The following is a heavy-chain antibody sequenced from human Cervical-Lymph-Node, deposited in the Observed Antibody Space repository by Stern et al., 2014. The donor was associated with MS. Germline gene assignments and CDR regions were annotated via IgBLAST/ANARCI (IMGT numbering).Heavy chain of an antibody. Sequence: EVQLVESGPEVKRPGESLKISCQASGYTFTSYWIGWGRQMPGKGLEWIAIIFPGGSDIRYSPSFQAQVTISADKSSSTAYLQWNNLKASDTAIYYCARQRYFDYWGQGTLVTVSS. V-gene: IGHV5-51*01. CDR3: ARQRYFDY. J-gene: IGHJ4*02. CDR2: IFPGGSDI. CDR1: GYTFTSYW.